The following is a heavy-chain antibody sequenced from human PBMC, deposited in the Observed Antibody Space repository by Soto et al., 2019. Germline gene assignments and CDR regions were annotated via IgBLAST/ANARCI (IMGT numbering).Heavy chain of an antibody. CDR1: DLLCITYW. V-gene: IGHV5-51*01. J-gene: IGHJ5*02. Sequence: SMKLSCQGYDLLCITYWIGLIRVMPGKGLEWIGIIYPRDSDTTYNPSFEGQVTMSVDRSLNTAYLQWSSLKASDSGICYCARRMGPSIGWFDPWGQGILVTFSS. CDR3: ARRMGPSIGWFDP. D-gene: IGHD2-15*01. CDR2: IYPRDSDT.